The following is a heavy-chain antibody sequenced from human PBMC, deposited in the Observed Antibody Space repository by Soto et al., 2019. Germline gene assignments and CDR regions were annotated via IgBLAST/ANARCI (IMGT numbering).Heavy chain of an antibody. Sequence: SVKVSCKASGGTFSSYAISWVRQAPGQGLEWMGGIIPVFGTANYAQKFQGRVTITADKSTSTAYMELSSLRSEDTAVYYCARDPRRYCSSTSCYTRSYYYYYGMDVWGQGTTVTVS. CDR1: GGTFSSYA. J-gene: IGHJ6*02. CDR3: ARDPRRYCSSTSCYTRSYYYYYGMDV. V-gene: IGHV1-69*06. D-gene: IGHD2-2*02. CDR2: IIPVFGTA.